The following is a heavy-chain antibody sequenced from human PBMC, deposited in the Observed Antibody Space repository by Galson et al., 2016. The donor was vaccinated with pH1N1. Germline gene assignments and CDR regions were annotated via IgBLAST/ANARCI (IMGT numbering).Heavy chain of an antibody. Sequence: SVKVSCKASGYTLTSYDINWVRQATGQGLEWMGWMNPINGNADYAPKFQGRVTLTRNASINTAYMELSSLTSEDTAVYYCARGPVYWYFDLWGRGTPVIVSS. V-gene: IGHV1-8*01. CDR2: MNPINGNA. CDR3: ARGPVYWYFDL. J-gene: IGHJ2*01. CDR1: GYTLTSYD.